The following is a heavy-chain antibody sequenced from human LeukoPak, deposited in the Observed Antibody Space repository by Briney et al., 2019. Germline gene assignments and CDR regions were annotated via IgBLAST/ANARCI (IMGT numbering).Heavy chain of an antibody. CDR3: ARDGSGSGKNDY. CDR1: GFTFSSYG. V-gene: IGHV3-33*01. D-gene: IGHD3-10*01. Sequence: GGSLRLSCAASGFTFSSYGMPWVRQAPGKGLEWVAVIWYDGSNKYYADSVKGRFTISRDNSKNTLYLQMNSLRAEDTAVYYCARDGSGSGKNDYWGQGTLVTVSS. CDR2: IWYDGSNK. J-gene: IGHJ4*02.